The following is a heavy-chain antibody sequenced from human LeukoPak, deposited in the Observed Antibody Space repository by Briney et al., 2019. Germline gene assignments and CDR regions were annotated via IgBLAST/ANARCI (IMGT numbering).Heavy chain of an antibody. D-gene: IGHD2-2*03. CDR3: ARDLWISSLRAFDI. CDR2: ISSSSSYI. CDR1: GFTFSSYS. J-gene: IGHJ3*02. V-gene: IGHV3-21*01. Sequence: GGSLRLSCAASGFTFSSYSMNWVRRAPGKGLEWVSSISSSSSYIYYADSVKGRYTISRDNAKNSLYLQMNSLRAEDTAVYYCARDLWISSLRAFDIWGQGTMVTVSS.